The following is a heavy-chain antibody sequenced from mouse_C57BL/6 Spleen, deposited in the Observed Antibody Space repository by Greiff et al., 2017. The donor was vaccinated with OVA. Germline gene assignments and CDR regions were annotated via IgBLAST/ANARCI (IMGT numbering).Heavy chain of an antibody. D-gene: IGHD4-1*01. CDR2: ISSGGDYI. Sequence: DVQLVESGEGLVKPGGSLKLSCAASGFTFSSYAMSWVRQTPEKRLEWVAYISSGGDYIYYADTVKGRFTISRDNARNTLYLQMSSLKSEDTAMYYCTRDLQTGTGAMDYWGQGTSVTVSS. V-gene: IGHV5-9-1*02. J-gene: IGHJ4*01. CDR1: GFTFSSYA. CDR3: TRDLQTGTGAMDY.